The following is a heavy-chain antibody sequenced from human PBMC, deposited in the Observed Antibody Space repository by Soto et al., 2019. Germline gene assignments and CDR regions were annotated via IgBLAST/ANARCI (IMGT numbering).Heavy chain of an antibody. CDR1: GGSFSGYY. J-gene: IGHJ4*02. CDR2: INHSGST. CDR3: AREPYLPKARNDF. V-gene: IGHV4-34*01. Sequence: SETLSLTCAVYGGSFSGYYWSWIRQPPGKGLEWIGEINHSGSTNYNPSLKSRVTISVDTSKNQFSLKLSSVTAADTAVYFCAREPYLPKARNDFWGPGTLVTVS.